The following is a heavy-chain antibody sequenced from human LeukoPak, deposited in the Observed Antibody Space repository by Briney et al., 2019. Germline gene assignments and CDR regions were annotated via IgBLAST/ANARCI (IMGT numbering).Heavy chain of an antibody. D-gene: IGHD3-16*01. CDR1: GLNFITYE. CDR2: ISPRSDIK. Sequence: GGSLRLSCVVSGLNFITYEMNWVRQAPGKGLEWISFISPRSDIKSYADSVKGRFTISRDNAKNTLYLQMNSLRAEDTAVYYCAKPYVAWGTEKQGYWGQGTLVTVSS. J-gene: IGHJ4*02. V-gene: IGHV3-48*03. CDR3: AKPYVAWGTEKQGY.